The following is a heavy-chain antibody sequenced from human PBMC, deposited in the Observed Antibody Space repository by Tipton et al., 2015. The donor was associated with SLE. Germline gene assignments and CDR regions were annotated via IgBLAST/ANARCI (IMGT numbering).Heavy chain of an antibody. Sequence: TLSLTCTVSGGSISSHYWSWIRQSPGKGLEWIGYIYYSGSTNYNPSLKSRVSISADTSKNQFSLKLTSVTAADTAVYYCARRYYSFWSGFSHAFDIWGQGTMVTVSS. CDR1: GGSISSHY. CDR3: ARRYYSFWSGFSHAFDI. J-gene: IGHJ3*02. CDR2: IYYSGST. V-gene: IGHV4-59*08. D-gene: IGHD3-3*01.